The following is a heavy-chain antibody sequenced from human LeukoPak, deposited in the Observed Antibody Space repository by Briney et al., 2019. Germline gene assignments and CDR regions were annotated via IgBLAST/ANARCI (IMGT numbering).Heavy chain of an antibody. J-gene: IGHJ4*02. D-gene: IGHD6-19*01. CDR3: ARFAGYSSGWYWDY. CDR2: ISSTGGGRII. CDR1: GFTFSSYE. V-gene: IGHV3-48*03. Sequence: GGSLRLSCAASGFTFSSYEMNWVRQAPGKGLGWGADISSTGGGRIIHYADSVRARFNISRDNAKNSLYLQMNSLRAEDTAVYYCARFAGYSSGWYWDYWGQGTLVTVSS.